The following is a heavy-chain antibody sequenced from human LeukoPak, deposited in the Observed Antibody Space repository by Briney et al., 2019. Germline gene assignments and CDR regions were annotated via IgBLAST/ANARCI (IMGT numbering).Heavy chain of an antibody. J-gene: IGHJ6*03. D-gene: IGHD3-10*01. CDR2: INPSGGST. Sequence: GASVKVSCKASGYPFTNYYIHWARQAPGQGLEWMGIINPSGGSTNYAQKFQGRVTMTRDMSTTIVYMELSSLKSEDTAVYYCARGYGSGSFYIDVWGKGTTVTVSS. V-gene: IGHV1-46*01. CDR3: ARGYGSGSFYIDV. CDR1: GYPFTNYY.